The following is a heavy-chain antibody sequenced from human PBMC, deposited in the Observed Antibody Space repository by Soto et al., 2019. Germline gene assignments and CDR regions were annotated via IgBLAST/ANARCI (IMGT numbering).Heavy chain of an antibody. Sequence: SETLSLTCTVSGGSISSYYWSWIRQPPGKGLEWIGYIYYSGSTNYNPSLKSRVTMSVDTSKNQFSLKLSSVTAADTAVYYCARDSSVTGTGGLFDYWGQGTLVTVSS. V-gene: IGHV4-59*01. D-gene: IGHD1-1*01. CDR1: GGSISSYY. CDR2: IYYSGST. J-gene: IGHJ4*02. CDR3: ARDSSVTGTGGLFDY.